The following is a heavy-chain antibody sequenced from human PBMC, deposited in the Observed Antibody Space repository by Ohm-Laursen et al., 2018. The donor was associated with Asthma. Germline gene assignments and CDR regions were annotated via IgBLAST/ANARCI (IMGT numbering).Heavy chain of an antibody. Sequence: SLRLSCAASGFTLTTYAIHWVRQAPGKGLEWVAVGGSYYDGGLKYYADSVNGRFTVSRDDSKDTLYLQMNSLRPDDTAVYYCARDVMEWYLPAFDFWGQGTLVTVSS. CDR3: ARDVMEWYLPAFDF. CDR1: GFTLTTYA. V-gene: IGHV3-30-3*01. D-gene: IGHD3-3*01. CDR2: GGSYYDGGLK. J-gene: IGHJ4*02.